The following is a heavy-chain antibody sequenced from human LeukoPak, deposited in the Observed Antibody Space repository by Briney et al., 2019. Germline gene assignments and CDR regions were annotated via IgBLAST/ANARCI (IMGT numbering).Heavy chain of an antibody. J-gene: IGHJ3*02. D-gene: IGHD3-22*01. Sequence: GESLRLSCAASGFTFSSYAMSWVRQAPGKGLEWVSAISGSGGSTYYADSVKGRFTISRDNSKNTLYLQMNSLRAEDTAVYYCAKAAHDSSGYEEGAFDIWGQGTMVTVSS. CDR2: ISGSGGST. CDR1: GFTFSSYA. V-gene: IGHV3-23*01. CDR3: AKAAHDSSGYEEGAFDI.